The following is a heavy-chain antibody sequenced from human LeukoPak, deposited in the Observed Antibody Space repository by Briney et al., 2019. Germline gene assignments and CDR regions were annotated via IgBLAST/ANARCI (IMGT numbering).Heavy chain of an antibody. V-gene: IGHV3-23*01. CDR1: GFTFNRYG. CDR3: AKLQSVVIPAAMLGFDY. CDR2: ISASGANR. Sequence: PGGSLRLSCAASGFTFNRYGMSWVRQAPGKGLEWVSGISASGANRYYADSVKGRFTISRDKSRDTLSVQINSLRAEDTAAYYCAKLQSVVIPAAMLGFDYWGQGTLVTVSS. J-gene: IGHJ4*02. D-gene: IGHD2-2*01.